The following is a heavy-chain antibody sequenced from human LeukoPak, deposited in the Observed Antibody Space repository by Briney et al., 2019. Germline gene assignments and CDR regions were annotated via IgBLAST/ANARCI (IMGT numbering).Heavy chain of an antibody. CDR3: ARRMISFGGVIDYYFDY. J-gene: IGHJ4*02. V-gene: IGHV4-30-2*01. CDR1: GGSISSGGYS. D-gene: IGHD3-16*02. CDR2: IYHSGST. Sequence: SETLSLTCTVSGGSISSGGYSWSWIRQPPGKGLEWIGYIYHSGSTYYNPSLKSRVTISLDRSKNQFSLKLSSVTAADTAVYYCARRMISFGGVIDYYFDYWGQGTLVTVSS.